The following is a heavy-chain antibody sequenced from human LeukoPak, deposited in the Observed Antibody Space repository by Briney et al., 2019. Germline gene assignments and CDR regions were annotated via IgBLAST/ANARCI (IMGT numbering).Heavy chain of an antibody. D-gene: IGHD2-21*02. Sequence: GASVKVSCKASGYSFTDYYIHWARQAPGQGLEWMGWINPKGGGINYAPEFQGRVTMTRDTSITTAYMELSSLRSDDTAMYYCARDTCDGGDCFNWFDPWGQGTLVTASS. CDR3: ARDTCDGGDCFNWFDP. CDR2: INPKGGGI. CDR1: GYSFTDYY. J-gene: IGHJ5*02. V-gene: IGHV1-2*02.